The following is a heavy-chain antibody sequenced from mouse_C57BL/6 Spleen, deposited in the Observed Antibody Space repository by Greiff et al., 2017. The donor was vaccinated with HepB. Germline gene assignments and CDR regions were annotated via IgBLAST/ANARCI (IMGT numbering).Heavy chain of an antibody. CDR3: ARDKDYYGSSSYYFDY. CDR1: GFTFSSYA. V-gene: IGHV5-4*01. D-gene: IGHD1-1*01. CDR2: ISDGGSYT. J-gene: IGHJ2*01. Sequence: EVQGVESGGGLVKPGGSLKLSCAASGFTFSSYAMSWVRQTPEKRLEWVATISDGGSYTYYPDNVKGRFTISRDNAKNNLYLQMSHLKSEDTAMYYCARDKDYYGSSSYYFDYWGQGTTLTVSS.